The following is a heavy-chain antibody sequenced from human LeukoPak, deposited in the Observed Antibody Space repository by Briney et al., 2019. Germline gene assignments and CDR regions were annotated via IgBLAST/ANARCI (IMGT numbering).Heavy chain of an antibody. CDR2: IYYSGST. V-gene: IGHV4-59*12. J-gene: IGHJ4*02. CDR3: ARDIEGAIDY. CDR1: GGSISTYY. D-gene: IGHD1-26*01. Sequence: SETLSLTCSVSGGSISTYYWTWIRQPPGKGLEWIGYIYYSGSTNYNPSLKSRVTISVDTSKNQFSLKLSSVTAADTAVYYCARDIEGAIDYWGQGILVTVSS.